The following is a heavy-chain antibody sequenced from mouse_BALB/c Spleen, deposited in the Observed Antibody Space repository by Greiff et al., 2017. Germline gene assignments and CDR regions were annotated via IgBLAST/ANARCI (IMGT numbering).Heavy chain of an antibody. D-gene: IGHD1-1*01. CDR3: ARNYYGSRYDGYAMDY. J-gene: IGHJ4*01. CDR2: IDPSDSET. CDR1: GYSFTSYW. V-gene: IGHV1S126*01. Sequence: VQLQQSGPQLVRPGASVKISCKASGYSFTSYWMRWVKQRPGQGLEWIGMIDPSDSETRLNQKFKDKATLTVDKSSSTAYMQLSSPTSEDSAVYYCARNYYGSRYDGYAMDYWGQGTSVTVSS.